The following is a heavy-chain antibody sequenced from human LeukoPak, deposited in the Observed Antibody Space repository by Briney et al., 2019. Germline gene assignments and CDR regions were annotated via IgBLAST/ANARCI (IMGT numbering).Heavy chain of an antibody. CDR2: IWYDGSNK. V-gene: IGHV3-33*01. J-gene: IGHJ4*02. CDR3: ARSTPDARSFDY. Sequence: QPGRSLRLSCAASGFTFSSYGMHWVRQAPGKGLEWVAVIWYDGSNKYYADSVKGRFTISRDNSKNTLYLQMNSLRAEDTAVYYCARSTPDARSFDYWGQGTLVTVSS. CDR1: GFTFSSYG.